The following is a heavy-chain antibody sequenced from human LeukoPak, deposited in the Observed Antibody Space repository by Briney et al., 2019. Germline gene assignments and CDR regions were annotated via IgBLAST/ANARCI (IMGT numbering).Heavy chain of an antibody. D-gene: IGHD4-17*01. V-gene: IGHV1-2*02. J-gene: IGHJ5*02. CDR3: ATLPWGYGDYLDGLVL. Sequence: ASVKVSCKPSGYTFTGYYMHWVRQAPGQGPEWLGWISPNSRGTKYAQKFQGRVTLTRDKSINTAYMEMRRLRPDDTAVYYCATLPWGYGDYLDGLVLWGQGTLVTVSS. CDR2: ISPNSRGT. CDR1: GYTFTGYY.